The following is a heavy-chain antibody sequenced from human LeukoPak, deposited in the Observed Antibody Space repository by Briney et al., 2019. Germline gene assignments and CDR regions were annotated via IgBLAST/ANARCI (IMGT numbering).Heavy chain of an antibody. CDR1: GGSISSGSYY. CDR2: IYTSGST. CDR3: ARDYYDSSGYYNWFDP. J-gene: IGHJ5*02. D-gene: IGHD3-22*01. V-gene: IGHV4-61*02. Sequence: SETLSLTCTVSGGSISSGSYYWGWIRQPAGKGLEWIGRIYTSGSTNYNPSLKSRVTISVDTSKNQFSLKLSSVTAADTAVYYCARDYYDSSGYYNWFDPWGQGTLVTVSS.